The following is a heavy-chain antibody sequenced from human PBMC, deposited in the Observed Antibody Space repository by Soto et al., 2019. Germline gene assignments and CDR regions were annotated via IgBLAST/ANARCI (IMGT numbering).Heavy chain of an antibody. V-gene: IGHV4-59*01. Sequence: PETLSLTCTVSGGSISSYYWSWIRQPPGKGLEWIGYIYYSGSTNYNPSLKSRVTISVDTSKNQFFLKLSSVTAADTAVYYCARAVPRVYYFDYWGQGTLVTVSS. CDR2: IYYSGST. CDR1: GGSISSYY. CDR3: ARAVPRVYYFDY. J-gene: IGHJ4*02.